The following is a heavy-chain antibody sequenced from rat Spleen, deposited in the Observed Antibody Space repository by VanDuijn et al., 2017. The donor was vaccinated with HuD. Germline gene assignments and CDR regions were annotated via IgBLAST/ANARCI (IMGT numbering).Heavy chain of an antibody. CDR1: DYSITSRYR. D-gene: IGHD4-3*01. V-gene: IGHV3-3*01. J-gene: IGHJ3*01. CDR3: ARGRYNSNWFAF. Sequence: EMQLQESGPGLVRPSQSLSLTCSVTDYSITSRYRWNWIRQFPGNKLEWMGFINSAGSTNYNPSLKSRVSITRDTCKNRFFLQLNSVTTEDTATYYCARGRYNSNWFAFWGQGTLVTVSS. CDR2: INSAGST.